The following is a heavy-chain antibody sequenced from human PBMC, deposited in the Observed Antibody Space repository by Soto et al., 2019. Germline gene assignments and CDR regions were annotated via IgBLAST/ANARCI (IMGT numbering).Heavy chain of an antibody. D-gene: IGHD6-13*01. CDR3: GRGPSPRAPAGGTPYYYAMDV. CDR2: MNPINGAT. Sequence: QVQLVQSGAEAKQSGASVKVSCKASGYDFTAYDINWVRQASGQGLEWMGWMNPINGATGTARRFQGRVSLSRNPATGTAYLELTSLRSDDTAVYYCGRGPSPRAPAGGTPYYYAMDVWGQGTTVTVSS. V-gene: IGHV1-8*02. J-gene: IGHJ6*02. CDR1: GYDFTAYD.